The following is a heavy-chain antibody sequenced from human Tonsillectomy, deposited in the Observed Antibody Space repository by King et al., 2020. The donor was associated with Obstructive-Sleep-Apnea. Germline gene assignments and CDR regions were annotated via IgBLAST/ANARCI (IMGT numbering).Heavy chain of an antibody. CDR2: IDPSDSVT. V-gene: IGHV5-10-1*03. D-gene: IGHD6-13*01. Sequence: VQLVESGAEVKKPGESLRISCQGSGYSFSSYYITWVRQMPGKGLEWMGRIDPSDSVTNYSPSFQGHVTISVDKSITTAYLQWSSLKASDTAMYYCAKEYSSSWSDDYWGQGTLVTVSS. CDR3: AKEYSSSWSDDY. CDR1: GYSFSSYY. J-gene: IGHJ4*02.